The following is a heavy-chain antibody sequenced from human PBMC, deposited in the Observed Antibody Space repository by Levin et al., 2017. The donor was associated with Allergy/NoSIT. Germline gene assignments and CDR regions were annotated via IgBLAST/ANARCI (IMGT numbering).Heavy chain of an antibody. V-gene: IGHV3-7*01. J-gene: IGHJ3*02. Sequence: PGESLKISCAASGFTFSNYWMTWVRRAPGKGLEWVANIKQDGSEKYYVDSVKGRFTISRDNAKNSLYLQMNSLRAEDTAIYYCARDGYRGVTIFGVASDAFDIWGQGTMVTVSS. D-gene: IGHD3-3*01. CDR2: IKQDGSEK. CDR1: GFTFSNYW. CDR3: ARDGYRGVTIFGVASDAFDI.